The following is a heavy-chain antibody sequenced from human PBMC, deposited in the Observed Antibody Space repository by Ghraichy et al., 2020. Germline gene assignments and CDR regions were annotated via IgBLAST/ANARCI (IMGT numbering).Heavy chain of an antibody. Sequence: GGSLRLFCAASGFTFSSHGMSWVRQAPGMGLEWVSAVSSGGRNTYYADPVKGRFTISRDNSQNTLYLQMNSLRTEDTAVYYCAKEGVVVGGDAFDVWGQGTMITVSS. D-gene: IGHD2-21*01. CDR1: GFTFSSHG. V-gene: IGHV3-23*01. CDR3: AKEGVVVGGDAFDV. CDR2: VSSGGRNT. J-gene: IGHJ3*01.